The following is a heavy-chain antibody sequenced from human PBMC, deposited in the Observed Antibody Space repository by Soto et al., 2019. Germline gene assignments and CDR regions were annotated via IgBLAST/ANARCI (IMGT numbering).Heavy chain of an antibody. CDR3: VKKSIGTVTNPVYWSFDL. Sequence: EVQLLESGGGLIQPGGSLRLSCTASGFTFINYAMNWVRQAPGKGLEWVSGTSGGGDVAFYADSVNGRFAISRDNSKNTLYLQMNSLRAEDTALYYCVKKSIGTVTNPVYWSFDLWGRGTLVTVSS. CDR2: TSGGGDVA. V-gene: IGHV3-23*01. D-gene: IGHD4-17*01. J-gene: IGHJ2*01. CDR1: GFTFINYA.